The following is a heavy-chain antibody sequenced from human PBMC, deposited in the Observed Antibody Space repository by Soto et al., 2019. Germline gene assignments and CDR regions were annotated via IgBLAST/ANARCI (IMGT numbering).Heavy chain of an antibody. Sequence: SETLSLTCTVSGGSISSSSYYWGWIHQPPGKGLEWIGSIYYSGSTYYNPSLKSRVTISVDTSKTQFSLKLSSVTAADTAVYYCASTNYYDILTGYYTHYYMDVWGKGTTVTVSS. CDR2: IYYSGST. D-gene: IGHD3-9*01. J-gene: IGHJ6*03. CDR1: GGSISSSSYY. V-gene: IGHV4-39*01. CDR3: ASTNYYDILTGYYTHYYMDV.